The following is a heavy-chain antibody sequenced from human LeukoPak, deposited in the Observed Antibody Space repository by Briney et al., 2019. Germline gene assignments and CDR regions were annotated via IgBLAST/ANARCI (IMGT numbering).Heavy chain of an antibody. D-gene: IGHD2-2*01. J-gene: IGHJ4*02. CDR3: ARDRMPKYANVWQPSYYFDY. CDR2: ISYDGSNK. Sequence: PGRSLRLSCAASGFTFSSFAMHWVRQAPGKGLEWVAVISYDGSNKYYADSVKGRFTISRDNSKNTLYLQMNSLRAEDTTIYYCARDRMPKYANVWQPSYYFDYWGQGTLVTVSS. CDR1: GFTFSSFA. V-gene: IGHV3-30-3*01.